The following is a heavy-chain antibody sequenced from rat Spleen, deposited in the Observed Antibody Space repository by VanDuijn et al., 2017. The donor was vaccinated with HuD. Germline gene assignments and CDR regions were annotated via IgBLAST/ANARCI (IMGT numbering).Heavy chain of an antibody. Sequence: EVQLVESGGGLLQPGRSLKLSCTASGFTFINYVMAWVRQAPTKGLEWVASTTNSGGLTFYRDSVKGRFTISRDDAKSTLYLNMDSLRSEDTATYYCAREYRYNFDYWGQGVMVTVSS. CDR3: AREYRYNFDY. D-gene: IGHD1-5*01. CDR1: GFTFINYV. V-gene: IGHV5S23*01. J-gene: IGHJ2*01. CDR2: TTNSGGLT.